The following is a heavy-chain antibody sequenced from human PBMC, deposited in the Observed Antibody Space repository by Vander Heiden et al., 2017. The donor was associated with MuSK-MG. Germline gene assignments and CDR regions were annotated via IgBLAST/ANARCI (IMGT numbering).Heavy chain of an antibody. J-gene: IGHJ4*02. Sequence: EVQLVESGGGLVQPGGSLRLSCAASGFTFNTAWMHWVRQAPGKGLVWVSHIKTDGRGTTDADSVKGRFTISRDNAKNTLYLKMNSLGAEDTAVYDGAADGAFGYTYWGQGTMVTVYS. CDR1: GFTFNTAW. V-gene: IGHV3-74*01. CDR3: AADGAFGYTY. CDR2: IKTDGRGT. D-gene: IGHD1-1*01.